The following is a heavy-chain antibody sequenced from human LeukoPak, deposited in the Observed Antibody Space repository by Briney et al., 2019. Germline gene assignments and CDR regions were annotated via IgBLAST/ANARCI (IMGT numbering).Heavy chain of an antibody. Sequence: GASVKVSCKASGYTFTSYAMNWVRQAPGQGLEWMGWISAYNGNTNYAQKLQGRVTMTTDTSTSTAYMELRSLRSDDTAVYCCARSGYSSGWSFPTEYFQHWGQGTLVTVSS. D-gene: IGHD6-19*01. V-gene: IGHV1-18*01. CDR3: ARSGYSSGWSFPTEYFQH. CDR2: ISAYNGNT. CDR1: GYTFTSYA. J-gene: IGHJ1*01.